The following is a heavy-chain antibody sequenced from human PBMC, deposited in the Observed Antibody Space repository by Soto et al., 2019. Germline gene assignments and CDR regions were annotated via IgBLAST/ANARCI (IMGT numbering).Heavy chain of an antibody. J-gene: IGHJ6*02. CDR1: GGTFSSYA. D-gene: IGHD2-8*01. Sequence: ASVKVSCKASGGTFSSYAISWVRQAPGQGLEWMGGIIPIFGTANYAQKFQGRVTITADESTSTAYMELSSLRSEDTAVYYCARETTYCTNGVCYSGMDVWGQGTTVTVSS. CDR3: ARETTYCTNGVCYSGMDV. CDR2: IIPIFGTA. V-gene: IGHV1-69*13.